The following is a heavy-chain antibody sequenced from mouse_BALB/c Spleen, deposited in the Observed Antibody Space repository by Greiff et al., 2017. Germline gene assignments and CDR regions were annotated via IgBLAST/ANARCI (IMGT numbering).Heavy chain of an antibody. CDR1: GYAFSSSW. CDR3: TRGRDYDDAMDY. D-gene: IGHD1-1*01. CDR2: IYPGDGDT. V-gene: IGHV1-82*01. Sequence: QVQLKESGPELVKPGASVKISCKASGYAFSSSWMNWVKQRPGQGLEWIGRIYPGDGDTNYNEKFKSKATLTVDKSSSTAYMQLSSLTSEDSAVYYCTRGRDYDDAMDYWGQGTSVTVSS. J-gene: IGHJ4*01.